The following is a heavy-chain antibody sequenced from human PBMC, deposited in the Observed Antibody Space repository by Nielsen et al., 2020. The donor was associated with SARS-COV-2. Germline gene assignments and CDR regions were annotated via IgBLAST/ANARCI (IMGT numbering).Heavy chain of an antibody. D-gene: IGHD3-22*01. Sequence: GESLKISCAASRFTFSSYDMNWVRQAPGKGLEWVSYISSSGSTVYYADSVKGRFTISRDNAKNSLYLQMNSLRAEDTAIYYCARTYEGALDIWGQGTMVTVSS. J-gene: IGHJ3*02. CDR3: ARTYEGALDI. V-gene: IGHV3-48*03. CDR2: ISSSGSTV. CDR1: RFTFSSYD.